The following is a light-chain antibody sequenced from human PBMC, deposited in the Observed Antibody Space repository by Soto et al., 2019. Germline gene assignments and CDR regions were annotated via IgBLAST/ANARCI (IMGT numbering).Light chain of an antibody. V-gene: IGLV2-11*01. J-gene: IGLJ3*02. CDR2: DVS. CDR1: SSDVGAYNY. CDR3: CSYAGSNWV. Sequence: QSVLTQPRSVSGSPGQSVTISCTGTSSDVGAYNYVSWYQQHPGKAPKLMIYDVSKRPSGVPDRFSGSKSGNTASLTISGLQAEDEADYYCCSYAGSNWVFGGGTKLTVL.